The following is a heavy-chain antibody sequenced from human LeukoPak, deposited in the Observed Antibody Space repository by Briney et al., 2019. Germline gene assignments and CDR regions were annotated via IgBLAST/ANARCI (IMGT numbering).Heavy chain of an antibody. CDR2: IIPIFATT. D-gene: IGHD7-27*01. CDR1: GDTFNSYA. J-gene: IGHJ4*02. V-gene: IGHV1-69*05. CDR3: ARDLANWGSSFDY. Sequence: ASVKVSCKASGDTFNSYAISWVRQAPGKGLEWMGRIIPIFATTNHAQKFQGRVTITTHESTSTAYMELSSLRSEDTAVYYCARDLANWGSSFDYWGQGTLVTVSS.